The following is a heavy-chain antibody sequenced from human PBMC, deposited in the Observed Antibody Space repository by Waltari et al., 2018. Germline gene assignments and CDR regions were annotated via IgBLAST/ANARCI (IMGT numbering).Heavy chain of an antibody. V-gene: IGHV4-61*01. D-gene: IGHD3-10*01. Sequence: QVQLQESGPGLVKPSANLSLTCTVSGGSVSSGSYYWSWSRQPQGKGLEWIGYIYYRGITNYIPPLKSRFTLSVDTSKHQFSLKLSPVTAADTAVYYCATSPRRGTYYDGSGSTWFDPWGQGTLVTVSS. J-gene: IGHJ5*02. CDR3: ATSPRRGTYYDGSGSTWFDP. CDR1: GGSVSSGSYY. CDR2: IYYRGIT.